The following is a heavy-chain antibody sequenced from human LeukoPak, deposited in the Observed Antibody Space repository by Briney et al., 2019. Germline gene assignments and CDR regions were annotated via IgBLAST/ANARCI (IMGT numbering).Heavy chain of an antibody. CDR3: ARTASGYDSRGAFDI. V-gene: IGHV4-30-4*01. Sequence: SQTLSLTCTVSGGSISSGDYYWSWIRQPPGKGLEWIGYIYYSGSTYYNPSLKSRVTISVDTSKNQFSLKLSSVTAADTAVYYCARTASGYDSRGAFDIWGQGTMVTVSS. CDR2: IYYSGST. CDR1: GGSISSGDYY. D-gene: IGHD5-12*01. J-gene: IGHJ3*02.